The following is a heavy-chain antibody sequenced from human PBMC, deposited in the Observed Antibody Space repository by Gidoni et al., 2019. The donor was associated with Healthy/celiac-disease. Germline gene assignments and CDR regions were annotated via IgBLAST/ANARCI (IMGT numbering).Heavy chain of an antibody. V-gene: IGHV4-34*01. Sequence: QVQLQQWGAGLLKPSETLSLTCAVYGGSFIGSTYYWNWIRQSPGKGLEWIGEIVHGGSTNYNPSLKSRVTMSVDTSKNQFSLKLSSVTAADTAVYYCARGRGYDYIWGTTYFFDYWGHGTLVTVSS. J-gene: IGHJ4*01. CDR2: IVHGGST. D-gene: IGHD3-16*01. CDR3: ARGRGYDYIWGTTYFFDY. CDR1: GGSFIGSTYY.